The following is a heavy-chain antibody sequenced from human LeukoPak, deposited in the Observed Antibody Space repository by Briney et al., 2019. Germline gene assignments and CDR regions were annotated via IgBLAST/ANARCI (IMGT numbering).Heavy chain of an antibody. Sequence: SSETLSLTCTVSGGSISSYYWSWIRQPPGKGLEWIGYIYYSGSTNYNPSLKSRVTISVDTSKNQFSLKLSSVTAADTAVYYCASTKLERRTRYAFDIWGQGTMVTVSS. CDR1: GGSISSYY. D-gene: IGHD1-1*01. CDR3: ASTKLERRTRYAFDI. CDR2: IYYSGST. V-gene: IGHV4-59*01. J-gene: IGHJ3*02.